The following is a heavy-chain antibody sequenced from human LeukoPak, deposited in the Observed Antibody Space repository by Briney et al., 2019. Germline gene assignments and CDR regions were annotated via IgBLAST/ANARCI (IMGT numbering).Heavy chain of an antibody. CDR1: GGSISSSSYY. Sequence: ASETLSLTCTVSGGSISSSSYYWGWIRQPPGKGLEWIGSIYYSGSTYYNPSLKSRVTISVDTSKNQFSLRLSSVTAADTAVYYCARLGYVGYWGQGTLVTVSS. V-gene: IGHV4-39*01. J-gene: IGHJ4*02. CDR3: ARLGYVGY. CDR2: IYYSGST.